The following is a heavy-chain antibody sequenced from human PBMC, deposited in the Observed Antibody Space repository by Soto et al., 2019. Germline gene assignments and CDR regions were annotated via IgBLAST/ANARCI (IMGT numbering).Heavy chain of an antibody. CDR3: ARVTVTRSVNFDY. V-gene: IGHV4-30-2*01. Sequence: QLQLQESGSGLVKPSQTLSLTCAVSGGSISSGGYSWSWIRQPPGKGLEWIGYIYHSGSTYYSPSCQSRVTISVDRSKNQFSLKLSSVTAADTAVYYCARVTVTRSVNFDYWGQGNLVTVSS. CDR1: GGSISSGGYS. CDR2: IYHSGST. D-gene: IGHD4-4*01. J-gene: IGHJ4*02.